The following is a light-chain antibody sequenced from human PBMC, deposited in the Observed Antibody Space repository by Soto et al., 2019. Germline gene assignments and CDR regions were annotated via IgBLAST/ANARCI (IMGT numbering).Light chain of an antibody. CDR3: QQYNNWPRT. V-gene: IGKV3D-15*01. CDR2: VAS. CDR1: ESISNSY. J-gene: IGKJ1*01. Sequence: EIVLTQSPGTLSLSPGASAPLSCRASESISNSYLAWYQQKPGQAPRVLIYVASTRATGIPARFSGSGSGTDFTLSISSLQSEDFAVYYCQQYNNWPRTFGQGTKVDIK.